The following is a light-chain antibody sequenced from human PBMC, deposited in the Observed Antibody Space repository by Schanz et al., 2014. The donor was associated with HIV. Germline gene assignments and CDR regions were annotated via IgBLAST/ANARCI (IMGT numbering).Light chain of an antibody. J-gene: IGKJ1*01. V-gene: IGKV1-5*03. CDR2: EAS. CDR1: QSIGRW. Sequence: DIQMTQPPSTLSASVGDRVSITCRASQSIGRWLAWYQQKPGKPPNLLIYEASTLESGVPSRFSGSGSGTDFTLTISSLQPEDFATYYCQQSYSTPWTFGQGTNVEVK. CDR3: QQSYSTPWT.